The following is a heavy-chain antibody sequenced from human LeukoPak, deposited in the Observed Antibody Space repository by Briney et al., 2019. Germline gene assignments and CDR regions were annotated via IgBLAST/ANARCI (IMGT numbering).Heavy chain of an antibody. V-gene: IGHV3-30*03. D-gene: IGHD1-26*01. Sequence: PGRSLRLSCAASGFTFSSYGMHWVRQAPGKGLEWVAVISYDGSNKYYADSVKGRFTISRDNAKNSLYLQMNSLRAEDTAVYYCARVSFGKWELLRDDDALDIWGQGTMVTVSS. CDR2: ISYDGSNK. CDR1: GFTFSSYG. CDR3: ARVSFGKWELLRDDDALDI. J-gene: IGHJ3*02.